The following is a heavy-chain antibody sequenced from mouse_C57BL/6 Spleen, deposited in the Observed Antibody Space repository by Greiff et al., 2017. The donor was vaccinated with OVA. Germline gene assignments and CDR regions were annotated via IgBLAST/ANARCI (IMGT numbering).Heavy chain of an antibody. J-gene: IGHJ4*01. Sequence: DVMLVESGGGLVKPGGSLKLSCAASGFTFSSYTMSWVRQTPEKRLEWVATISGGGGNTYYPDSVKGRFTISRDNAKNTLYLQMSSLRSEDTALYYCARQGEGDAMDYWGQGTSVTVSS. D-gene: IGHD2-13*01. V-gene: IGHV5-9*01. CDR3: ARQGEGDAMDY. CDR2: ISGGGGNT. CDR1: GFTFSSYT.